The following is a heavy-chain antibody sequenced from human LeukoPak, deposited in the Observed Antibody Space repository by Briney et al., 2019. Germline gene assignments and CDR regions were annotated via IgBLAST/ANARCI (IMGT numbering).Heavy chain of an antibody. Sequence: PLETPCVTCAVYGGSFSGYYWSWIRQPPGKGLEWIGEINHSGSTNYNPSLKSRVTISVDTSKNQFSLKLSSVTAADTAVYYCARGPNEYYYDSSGYYPYWGQGTLVSVSS. J-gene: IGHJ4*02. CDR2: INHSGST. CDR3: ARGPNEYYYDSSGYYPY. CDR1: GGSFSGYY. V-gene: IGHV4-34*01. D-gene: IGHD3-22*01.